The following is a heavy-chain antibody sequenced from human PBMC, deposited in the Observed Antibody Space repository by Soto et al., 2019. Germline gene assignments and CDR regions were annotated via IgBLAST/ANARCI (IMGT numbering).Heavy chain of an antibody. Sequence: EVQLVESGGGLVQPGGSLGLSCAASGFSLNNYWMNWVRQTPGKGLEWVANMSPDGNERRYVGAVEGRFTMSRDKAKNSLYLRMNSLRAEDTAVYFCVAWGDSNTWGQGTLVTVSS. J-gene: IGHJ5*02. CDR1: GFSLNNYW. D-gene: IGHD2-21*01. V-gene: IGHV3-7*01. CDR3: VAWGDSNT. CDR2: MSPDGNER.